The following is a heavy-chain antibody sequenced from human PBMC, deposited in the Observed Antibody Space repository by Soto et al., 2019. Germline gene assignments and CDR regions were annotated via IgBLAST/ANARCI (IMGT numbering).Heavy chain of an antibody. J-gene: IGHJ4*02. V-gene: IGHV2-26*01. CDR2: IFSSDDK. D-gene: IGHD2-8*01. CDR1: GFSLSSPRVG. CDR3: ARIGSSYFLDF. Sequence: SGPTLVNPTETLTLTCTVSGFSLSSPRVGVSWIRQAPGKAPEWLAHIFSSDDKSYRTSLKSRLTISRDASKSQVILTMTNMDPVDTATYHCARIGSSYFLDFWGQGTLVTVSS.